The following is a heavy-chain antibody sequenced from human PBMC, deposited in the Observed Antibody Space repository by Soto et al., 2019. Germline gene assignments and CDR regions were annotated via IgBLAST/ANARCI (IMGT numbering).Heavy chain of an antibody. CDR2: IIPIFGTA. CDR3: ARDRFSLGYCSSTSCSGAFDI. D-gene: IGHD2-2*01. Sequence: GAPVKVSSKDCGVRFSCRAMSWVHQYPRQGLEWMGGIIPIFGTANYAQKFQGRVTITADESTSTAYMELSSLRSEDTAVYYCARDRFSLGYCSSTSCSGAFDIWGQGTMVTVSS. J-gene: IGHJ3*02. CDR1: GVRFSCRA. V-gene: IGHV1-69*01.